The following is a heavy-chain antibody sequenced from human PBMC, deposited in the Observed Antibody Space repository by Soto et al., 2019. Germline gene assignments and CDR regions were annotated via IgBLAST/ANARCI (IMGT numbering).Heavy chain of an antibody. CDR1: GFSVGGNY. Sequence: EERLVQSGGGLVQPGGSLRLSCAASGFSVGGNYRSWVRQAPGKGLELVSLIYSGGNPFYADSMKGRFTLSRDNSNNMLYLLMDSLRAEDTAVYYCARGPNSDCWGQGTLVIVSS. J-gene: IGHJ4*02. D-gene: IGHD2-21*01. V-gene: IGHV3-53*01. CDR3: ARGPNSDC. CDR2: IYSGGNP.